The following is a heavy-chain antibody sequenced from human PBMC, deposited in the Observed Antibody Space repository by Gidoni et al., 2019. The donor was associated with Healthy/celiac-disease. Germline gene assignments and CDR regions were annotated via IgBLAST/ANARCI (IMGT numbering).Heavy chain of an antibody. CDR2: IYYSGST. Sequence: QVQLQESGPGLVKPSQTLSLTCTVSGGAISSGGYYWSWIRQHPGKGLEWIGYIYYSGSTYYTPSLKSRVTISVDTSKNQFSLKLSSVTAADTAVYYCARGATYGSGSLVFDPWGQGTLVTVSS. D-gene: IGHD3-10*01. V-gene: IGHV4-31*03. CDR1: GGAISSGGYY. J-gene: IGHJ5*02. CDR3: ARGATYGSGSLVFDP.